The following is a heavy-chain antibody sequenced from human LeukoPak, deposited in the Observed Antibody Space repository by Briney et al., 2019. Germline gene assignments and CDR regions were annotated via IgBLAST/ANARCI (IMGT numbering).Heavy chain of an antibody. CDR3: AKDFEGFCGGDCYSMDF. CDR1: GFTFNNYV. V-gene: IGHV3-30*18. D-gene: IGHD2-21*02. CDR2: ISYDGSNK. J-gene: IGHJ4*02. Sequence: GGSLRLSCAASGFTFNNYVMHWVRQAPGKGLEWVALISYDGSNKYYADSVRGRFTISRDNSKNTLYLQMNSLRPEDTAVYYCAKDFEGFCGGDCYSMDFWGQGILATVSS.